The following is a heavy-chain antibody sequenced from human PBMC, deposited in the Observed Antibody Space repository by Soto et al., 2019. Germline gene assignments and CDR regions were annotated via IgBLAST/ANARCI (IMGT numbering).Heavy chain of an antibody. CDR1: GFTFSSYS. CDR2: ISSSSSYI. Sequence: ESGGGLVKPGGSLRLSCAASGFTFSSYSMNWVRQAPGKGLEWVSSISSSSSYIYYADSVKGRFTISRDNAKNSLYLQMNSLRAEDTAVYYCARDNGSGTFWFDPWGQGTLVTVSS. CDR3: ARDNGSGTFWFDP. J-gene: IGHJ5*02. V-gene: IGHV3-21*01. D-gene: IGHD2-15*01.